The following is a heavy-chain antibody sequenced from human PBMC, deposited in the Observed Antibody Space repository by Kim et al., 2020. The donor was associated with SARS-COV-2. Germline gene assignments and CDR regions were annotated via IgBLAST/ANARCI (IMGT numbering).Heavy chain of an antibody. V-gene: IGHV3-30*04. CDR1: GFTFNSYA. CDR2: ISYDGSKK. CDR3: ATALHLPYYYGSGTPGGIVV. J-gene: IGHJ6*02. D-gene: IGHD3-10*01. Sequence: GGSLRLSCAASGFTFNSYAMHWVRQAPGKGLEWVAGISYDGSKKYYADSVQGRFTISRDNSKNTLYLQMNSLRAEDTAMYFCATALHLPYYYGSGTPGGIVVWGPGSTVTPS.